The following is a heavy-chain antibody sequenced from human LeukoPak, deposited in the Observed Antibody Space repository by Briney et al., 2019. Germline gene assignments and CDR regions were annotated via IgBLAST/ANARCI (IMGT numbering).Heavy chain of an antibody. V-gene: IGHV1-2*06. D-gene: IGHD6-19*01. J-gene: IGHJ5*02. CDR3: GRSSRTRHIAVAANWFDP. CDR2: INPNSGGT. CDR1: GYTFTGYY. Sequence: WASVKVSCKASGYTFTGYYMHWVRQAPGQGLEWMGRINPNSGGTNYSQKFQGRVTITRDTSISTAYLELSRLRSDDTAVYYCGRSSRTRHIAVAANWFDPWGQGTLVTVSS.